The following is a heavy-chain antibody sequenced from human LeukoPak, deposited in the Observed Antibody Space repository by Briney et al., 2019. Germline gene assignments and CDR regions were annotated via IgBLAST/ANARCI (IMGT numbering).Heavy chain of an antibody. D-gene: IGHD6-19*01. CDR2: IIPIFGTA. Sequence: SVTVSCKASGGTFSSYAISWVRQAPGQGLEWMGGIIPIFGTANCAQKFQGRVTITADESTSTAYMELSSLRSEDTAVYYCASTPAVAGLSHWFDPWGQGTLVTVSS. J-gene: IGHJ5*02. CDR1: GGTFSSYA. CDR3: ASTPAVAGLSHWFDP. V-gene: IGHV1-69*13.